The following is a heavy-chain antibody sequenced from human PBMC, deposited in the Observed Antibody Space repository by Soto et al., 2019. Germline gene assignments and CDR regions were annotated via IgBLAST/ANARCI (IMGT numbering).Heavy chain of an antibody. CDR3: ARAKGIAAAGQYYFDY. V-gene: IGHV1-69*13. Sequence: GASVKVSCKASGGTFSSYAISWVRQAPGQGLEWMGGIIPIFGTANYAQKFQGRVTITADESTSTAYMELSSLRSEDTAVYYCARAKGIAAAGQYYFDYWGQGTLVTVS. CDR2: IIPIFGTA. J-gene: IGHJ4*02. D-gene: IGHD6-13*01. CDR1: GGTFSSYA.